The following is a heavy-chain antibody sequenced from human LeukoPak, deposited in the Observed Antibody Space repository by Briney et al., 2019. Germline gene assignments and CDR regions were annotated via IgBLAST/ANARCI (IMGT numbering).Heavy chain of an antibody. D-gene: IGHD6-13*01. CDR3: ARDKGSSWSDALDI. V-gene: IGHV3-53*01. CDR1: GFTVSSNY. CDR2: IYSGGNT. Sequence: PGGSLRLSYAASGFTVSSNYISWVRQAPGKGLEWVSVIYSGGNTYHADSVKGRFTISRDNSKNTLYLQMNSLRAEDTAVYYCARDKGSSWSDALDIWGQGTMVTVSS. J-gene: IGHJ3*02.